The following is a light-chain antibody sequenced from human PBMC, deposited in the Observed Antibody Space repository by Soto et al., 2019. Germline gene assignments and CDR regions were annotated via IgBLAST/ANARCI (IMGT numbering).Light chain of an antibody. V-gene: IGLV2-14*01. CDR3: SSSTSSSTLV. CDR2: EVS. J-gene: IGLJ3*02. CDR1: SSDVGGYNY. Sequence: QSVLTQPASVSGSPGQSITISCTGTSSDVGGYNYVSWYQQHPGKAPKLMIYEVSNRPSGVSNRFSVSKSGNTASLTISGLQAEDEADYYCSSSTSSSTLVFGGGTQLTVL.